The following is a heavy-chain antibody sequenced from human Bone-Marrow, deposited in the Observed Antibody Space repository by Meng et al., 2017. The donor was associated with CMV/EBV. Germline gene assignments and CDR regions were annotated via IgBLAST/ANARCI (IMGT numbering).Heavy chain of an antibody. CDR1: GFTFIAYY. J-gene: IGHJ6*02. D-gene: IGHD2-2*01. V-gene: IGHV3-11*01. CDR3: ARDRVVPAAISGGYYYYGMDV. Sequence: GGSLRLSCAASGFTFIAYYMRWIRQAPGKGLEWVSYISSSGSTIYYADSVKGRFTIPRDNAKNSLYLQMNSLRAEDTAVYYCARDRVVPAAISGGYYYYGMDVWGQGTTVTVSS. CDR2: ISSSGSTI.